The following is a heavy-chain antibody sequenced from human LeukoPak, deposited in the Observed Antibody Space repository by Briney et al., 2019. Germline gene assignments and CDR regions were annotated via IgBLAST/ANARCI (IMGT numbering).Heavy chain of an antibody. CDR3: AIQRFCDY. CDR2: KKEEGSEK. Sequence: GGSLRLSCAASGFTFSSYWMMWARQAPGKGREWVANKKEEGSEKYYVDSVQVRFTISRDNAKNTLYLQMDSLRAEDTAVYYCAIQRFCDYWGQGTLVTVSS. V-gene: IGHV3-7*01. J-gene: IGHJ4*02. D-gene: IGHD3-3*01. CDR1: GFTFSSYW.